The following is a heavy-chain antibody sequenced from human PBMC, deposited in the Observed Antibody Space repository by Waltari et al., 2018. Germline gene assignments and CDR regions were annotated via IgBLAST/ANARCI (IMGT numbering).Heavy chain of an antibody. V-gene: IGHV3-74*01. Sequence: EVQLVESGGGLVQFGGSLRLSCAASGFTFSSCYMHWVRQTPGKGLVWVSRINGYGTSTTYADSVKGRFTTSRDNARNTLHLQMNSLRVEDTAVYYCATGDSHAFDMWGQGTLVIVSS. J-gene: IGHJ3*02. CDR1: GFTFSSCY. CDR2: INGYGTST. CDR3: ATGDSHAFDM. D-gene: IGHD4-17*01.